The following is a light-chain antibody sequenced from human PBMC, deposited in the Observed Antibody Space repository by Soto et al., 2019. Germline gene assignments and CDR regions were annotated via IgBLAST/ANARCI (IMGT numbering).Light chain of an antibody. CDR1: ALPKQY. V-gene: IGLV3-25*02. CDR3: QSADSSGTYHV. Sequence: SYELTQPPSVSVSPGQTARTTCSGDALPKQYAYWYQQKPGQAPVLVIYKDSERPSGIPERFSGSSSGTTVTLTISGVQAEDEADYYCQSADSSGTYHVFGTGTKV. J-gene: IGLJ1*01. CDR2: KDS.